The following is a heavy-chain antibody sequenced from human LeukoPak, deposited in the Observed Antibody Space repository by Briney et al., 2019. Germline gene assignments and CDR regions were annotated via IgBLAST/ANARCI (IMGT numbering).Heavy chain of an antibody. CDR2: IKEDGSEK. V-gene: IGHV3-7*01. Sequence: GGSLRLSCAASRFTFSDYYMTWVRQAPGRGLAWVANIKEDGSEKNHVDSVKGRFTISRDNAKNSVYLLLNSLTPEDTAVYYCARDLRAGGTWSYGVYFDLWGRGTLVTVSS. J-gene: IGHJ2*01. D-gene: IGHD4-17*01. CDR1: RFTFSDYY. CDR3: ARDLRAGGTWSYGVYFDL.